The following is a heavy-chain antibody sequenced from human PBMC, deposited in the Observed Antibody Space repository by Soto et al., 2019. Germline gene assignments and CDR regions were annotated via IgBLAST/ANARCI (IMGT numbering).Heavy chain of an antibody. CDR2: XXXXDSGT. J-gene: IGHJ4*02. D-gene: IGHD1-1*01. CDR3: ARGNWXXXRYSFGY. V-gene: IGHV5-51*01. Sequence: GESLKISCKGSXYSFTSXXIXXXRXXPGKGLXWMGIXXXXDSGTRYTPAFQGQVTISAGRSISTAYLQWSSLKASDTAMYYCARGNWXXXRYSFGYWGQGTLVTVSS. CDR1: XYSFTSXX.